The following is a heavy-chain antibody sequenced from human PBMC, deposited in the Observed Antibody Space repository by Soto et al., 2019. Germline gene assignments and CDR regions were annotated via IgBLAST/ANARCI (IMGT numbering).Heavy chain of an antibody. CDR1: EFTFSNYW. Sequence: GGSLRLSCVASEFTFSNYWMSWVRQAPGKGLERVANIKQDGSEKYYVDSVKGRFTISRDNAENSLYLQMNSLRAEDTALYYCARVYPGTGWPFHYYGMDVWGQGTTVTVSS. D-gene: IGHD6-25*01. J-gene: IGHJ6*02. V-gene: IGHV3-7*01. CDR3: ARVYPGTGWPFHYYGMDV. CDR2: IKQDGSEK.